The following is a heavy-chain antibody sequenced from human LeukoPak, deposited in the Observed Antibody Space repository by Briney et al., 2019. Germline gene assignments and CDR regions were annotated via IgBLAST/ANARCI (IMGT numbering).Heavy chain of an antibody. J-gene: IGHJ3*02. CDR3: AREPPDYDNTNSYSDAFDI. D-gene: IGHD3-22*01. CDR2: IIPSFDTT. Sequence: ASVKVSCKVSGGTFNTFTISWVRQAPGQGLEWMGNIIPSFDTTNYAQKFQDRVTITADETASTAYVELSSLRSEDTAVYFCAREPPDYDNTNSYSDAFDIWGQGTMVTVSS. CDR1: GGTFNTFT. V-gene: IGHV1-69*15.